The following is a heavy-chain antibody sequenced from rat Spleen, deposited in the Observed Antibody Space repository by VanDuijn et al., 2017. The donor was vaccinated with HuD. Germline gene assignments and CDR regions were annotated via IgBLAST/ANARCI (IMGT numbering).Heavy chain of an antibody. CDR3: ARRGYNNYFFDY. CDR2: ISHDGSGT. J-gene: IGHJ2*01. CDR1: GFTFDDFY. V-gene: IGHV5-7*01. D-gene: IGHD4-1*01. Sequence: EVQLVESGGGLVQPGRSLKVSCAASGFTFDDFYMAWVRQAPTKGLEWVASISHDGSGTDYRDSVKGRFTISRDNAKSTPYLKMDSLRSEDTATYYCARRGYNNYFFDYWGRGVMVTVSA.